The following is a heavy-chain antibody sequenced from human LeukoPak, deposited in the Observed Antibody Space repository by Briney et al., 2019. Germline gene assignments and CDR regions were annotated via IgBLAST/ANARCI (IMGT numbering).Heavy chain of an antibody. CDR1: GGSISSSSYY. V-gene: IGHV4-39*07. J-gene: IGHJ6*02. D-gene: IGHD6-13*01. Sequence: SETLSLTCTVSGGSISSSSYYWGWIRQPPGKGLERFVSIYYSGSTYYHPSLKTRSTISVDTTKNLFSLKPSSVTAADSAAYYCARGLIAAAGPHYYYSGMDVWGQGTTVTVSS. CDR3: ARGLIAAAGPHYYYSGMDV. CDR2: IYYSGST.